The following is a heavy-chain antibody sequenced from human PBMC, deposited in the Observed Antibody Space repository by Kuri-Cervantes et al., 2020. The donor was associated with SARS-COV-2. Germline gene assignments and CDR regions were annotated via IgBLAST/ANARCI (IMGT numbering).Heavy chain of an antibody. Sequence: GESLKISCAASGFTFSSYAMSWVRQAPGKGLEWVSAISGSGGSTYYADSVKGRFTISRDNSKNTLYLQMNSLRAEDTAVYYCAKDEEEVVFDIWGQGTMVTVSS. CDR1: GFTFSSYA. CDR2: ISGSGGST. V-gene: IGHV3-23*01. D-gene: IGHD2-2*01. CDR3: AKDEEEVVFDI. J-gene: IGHJ3*02.